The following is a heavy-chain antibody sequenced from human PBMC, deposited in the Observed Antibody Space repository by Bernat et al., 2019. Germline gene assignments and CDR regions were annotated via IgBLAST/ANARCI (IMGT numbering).Heavy chain of an antibody. J-gene: IGHJ4*02. CDR2: IWYDGSNE. CDR1: GFTFSSYG. V-gene: IGHV3-33*01. D-gene: IGHD3-9*01. Sequence: QVQLVESGGGVVQPGRSLRLSCAASGFTFSSYGMHWVRQAPGKGLEWVAVIWYDGSNEYYADSVKGRFIISRDNSKNTLYVQMNSLRAEDTAVYYCARDHSIKEAGYFDYWGQGTLVTVSS. CDR3: ARDHSIKEAGYFDY.